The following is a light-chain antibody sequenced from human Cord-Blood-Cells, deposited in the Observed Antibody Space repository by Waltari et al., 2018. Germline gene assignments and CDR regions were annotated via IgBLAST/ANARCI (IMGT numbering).Light chain of an antibody. V-gene: IGKV1-5*03. CDR3: QQYNSYPYS. J-gene: IGKJ2*03. CDR1: QSISSW. Sequence: IQMTQSPSTLSASVGHRVTLTCRASQSISSWLAWYQQKPGKAPKLLIYKASSLESGVPSRFSGSGSGTEFTLTISSLQPDDFATYYCQQYNSYPYSFGQGTKLEIK. CDR2: KAS.